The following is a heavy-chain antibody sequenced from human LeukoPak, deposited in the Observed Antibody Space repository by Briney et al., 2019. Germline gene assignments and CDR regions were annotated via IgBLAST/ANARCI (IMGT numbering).Heavy chain of an antibody. CDR2: INAGNGNT. Sequence: GASVKVSCKASGYTFTSYAMHWVRQAPGQRLEWMGWINAGNGNTKYSQKFQGRVTITADESTSTAYMELSSLRSEDTAVYYCAREEGYYDSSGYLTPFDYWGQGTLVTVSS. V-gene: IGHV1-3*01. CDR3: AREEGYYDSSGYLTPFDY. J-gene: IGHJ4*02. D-gene: IGHD3-22*01. CDR1: GYTFTSYA.